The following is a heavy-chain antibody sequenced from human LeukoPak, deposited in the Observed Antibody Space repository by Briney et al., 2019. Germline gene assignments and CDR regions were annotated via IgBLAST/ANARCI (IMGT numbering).Heavy chain of an antibody. Sequence: PSETLSLTCAVYGGSFSGYYWSWIRQPPGKRLEWIGEINHSGSTNYNPSLKSRVTISVDTSKNQFSLKLSSVTAADTAVYYCARGQQLVPYFDYWGQGTLVTVSS. V-gene: IGHV4-34*01. CDR2: INHSGST. D-gene: IGHD6-13*01. CDR1: GGSFSGYY. CDR3: ARGQQLVPYFDY. J-gene: IGHJ4*02.